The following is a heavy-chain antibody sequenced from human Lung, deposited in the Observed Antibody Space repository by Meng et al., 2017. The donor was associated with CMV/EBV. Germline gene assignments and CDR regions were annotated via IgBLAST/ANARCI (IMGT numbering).Heavy chain of an antibody. Sequence: GGSXRLXXAASGFTFSSYGMHWVRQAPGKGLEWVAFIRYDGSNKYYADSVKGRFTISRDNSKNTLYLQMNSLRAEDTAVYYCAKVVRLGYCSSTSCPARSYYYYGMDVWXQGTTVTVSS. CDR3: AKVVRLGYCSSTSCPARSYYYYGMDV. V-gene: IGHV3-30*02. J-gene: IGHJ6*02. CDR2: IRYDGSNK. D-gene: IGHD2-2*01. CDR1: GFTFSSYG.